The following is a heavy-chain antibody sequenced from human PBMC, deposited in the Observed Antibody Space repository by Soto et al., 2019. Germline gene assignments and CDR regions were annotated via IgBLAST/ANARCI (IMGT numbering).Heavy chain of an antibody. J-gene: IGHJ4*02. D-gene: IGHD4-17*01. V-gene: IGHV3-21*01. CDR1: GFSFSSYS. Sequence: EVQLVESGGGLVKPGGSLRLSCAGSGFSFSSYSMNWVRRAPGKGLEWVSYISSTGSYIYHADSVKGRFTISRDNAENSLYLQMNSLRAEDTAVYYCARDRNGDYAGDYWGQGTLVTVSS. CDR2: ISSTGSYI. CDR3: ARDRNGDYAGDY.